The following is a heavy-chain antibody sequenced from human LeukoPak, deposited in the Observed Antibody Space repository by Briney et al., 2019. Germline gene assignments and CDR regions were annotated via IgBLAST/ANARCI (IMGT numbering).Heavy chain of an antibody. V-gene: IGHV3-30-3*01. CDR3: AREGVDY. J-gene: IGHJ4*02. CDR2: ISYDGSNK. Sequence: PGGSLRLSCAASGFTFSTHAMHWVRQAPGKGLEWVAVISYDGSNKYYADSVKGRFTISRDNSKNTLYLQMNSLRVEDTAVYYCAREGVDYWGQGTLVTVSS. D-gene: IGHD3-16*01. CDR1: GFTFSTHA.